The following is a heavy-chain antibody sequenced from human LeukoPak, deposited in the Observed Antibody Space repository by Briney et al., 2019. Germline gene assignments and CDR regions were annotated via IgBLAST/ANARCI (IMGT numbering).Heavy chain of an antibody. V-gene: IGHV3-64*01. J-gene: IGHJ4*02. CDR2: ISSNGGST. D-gene: IGHD3-10*01. CDR3: ARDASYGSGSYFDY. Sequence: GSLRLSCAASGFTFSTYGMHWVRQAPGKGLEYVSSISSNGGSTYYANSVRGRFTISRDNSKNTLYLQMASLRVEDMAVYYCARDASYGSGSYFDYWGQGTLVTVSS. CDR1: GFTFSTYG.